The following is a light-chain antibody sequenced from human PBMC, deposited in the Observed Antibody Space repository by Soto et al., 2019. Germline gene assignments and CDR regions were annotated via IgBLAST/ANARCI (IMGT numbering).Light chain of an antibody. CDR1: TLPRQY. J-gene: IGLJ1*01. Sequence: SYELTQPASVSVSPGQTARITCSGDTLPRQYPYWYQQKPGQAPVLIINKNSERPSGIPERFPGSTSGTTVTLTISGVQAEDEADYYCQSADSSGAYVFGTGTKVTVL. CDR3: QSADSSGAYV. CDR2: KNS. V-gene: IGLV3-25*02.